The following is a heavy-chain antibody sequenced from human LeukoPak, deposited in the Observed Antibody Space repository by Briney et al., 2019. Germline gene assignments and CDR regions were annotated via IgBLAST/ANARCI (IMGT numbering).Heavy chain of an antibody. D-gene: IGHD3-22*01. CDR1: GYTFTGYY. CDR2: INPNSGGT. CDR3: ARESYYDSSGYYVY. V-gene: IGHV1-2*02. Sequence: ASVKVSCKASGYTFTGYYMHWVRQAPGQGLEWMGWINPNSGGTNYAQKFQGRVTMTRDTSISPAYMELSRLRSDDTAVYYCARESYYDSSGYYVYWGQGTLVTVSS. J-gene: IGHJ4*02.